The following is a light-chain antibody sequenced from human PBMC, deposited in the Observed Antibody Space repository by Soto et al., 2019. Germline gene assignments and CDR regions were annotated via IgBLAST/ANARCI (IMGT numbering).Light chain of an antibody. CDR1: NIGTKN. CDR2: DDS. J-gene: IGLJ1*01. CDR3: QVWDSNSDPLYD. V-gene: IGLV3-21*02. Sequence: SYELTQPPSVSVAPGQTARVSCGGNNIGTKNVHWYQQKPGQAPVLVVFDDSDRPSRISERFSGSSSGSAATLIISRVEAGDEADYYCQVWDSNSDPLYDFGTETKLTVL.